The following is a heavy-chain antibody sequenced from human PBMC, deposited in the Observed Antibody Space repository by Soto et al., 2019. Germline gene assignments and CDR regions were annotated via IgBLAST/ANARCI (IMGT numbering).Heavy chain of an antibody. V-gene: IGHV4-31*03. J-gene: IGHJ5*02. CDR1: GGSISSGGYY. CDR3: ARVLYCSGGSCDGYNWFDP. D-gene: IGHD2-15*01. CDR2: IYYSGST. Sequence: SETLSLTCTVSGGSISSGGYYWSWIRQHPGKGLEWIGYIYYSGSTYYNPSLKSRVTISVDTSKNQFSLKLSSVTAADTAVYYCARVLYCSGGSCDGYNWFDPWGQGTLVTVSS.